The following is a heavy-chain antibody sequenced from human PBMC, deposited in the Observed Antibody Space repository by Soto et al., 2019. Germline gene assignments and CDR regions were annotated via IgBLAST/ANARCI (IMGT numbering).Heavy chain of an antibody. Sequence: ASVKVSCKASGYTFTSYCISWVLQAPGQGLEWMGWISAYNGNTNYAQKLQGRVTMTTDTSTSTAYMELRSLRSDDTAVYYCARDRVEPGNWFDPWGQGTLVTVSS. V-gene: IGHV1-18*04. CDR3: ARDRVEPGNWFDP. J-gene: IGHJ5*02. CDR1: GYTFTSYC. D-gene: IGHD1-1*01. CDR2: ISAYNGNT.